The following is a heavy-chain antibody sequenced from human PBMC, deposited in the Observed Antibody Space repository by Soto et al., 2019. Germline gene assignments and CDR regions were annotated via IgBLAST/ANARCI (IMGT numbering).Heavy chain of an antibody. CDR1: GFTFSDYY. V-gene: IGHV3-11*01. CDR3: ASLYDSSGYYYVRERASDI. Sequence: PGGSLRLSCAASGFTFSDYYMSWIRQAPGKGLEWVSYISSSGSTIYYADSVKGRFTISRDNAKNSLYLQMNSLRAEDTAVYYCASLYDSSGYYYVRERASDIWGQGTMVTV. D-gene: IGHD3-22*01. J-gene: IGHJ3*02. CDR2: ISSSGSTI.